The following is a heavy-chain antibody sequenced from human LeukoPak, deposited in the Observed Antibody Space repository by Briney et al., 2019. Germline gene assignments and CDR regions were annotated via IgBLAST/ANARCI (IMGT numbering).Heavy chain of an antibody. D-gene: IGHD2-8*01. V-gene: IGHV4-4*09. CDR2: IYTSGST. CDR3: ARTKRGFIYYYYYYMDV. CDR1: GGSISSYY. J-gene: IGHJ6*03. Sequence: PSETLSLTCTVSGGSISSYYWSWIRQPPGKGLEGIGYIYTSGSTNYNPSLKSRVTKSVDTSKNQFSLKLSSVTAADTAVYYCARTKRGFIYYYYYYMDVWGKGTTVTVSS.